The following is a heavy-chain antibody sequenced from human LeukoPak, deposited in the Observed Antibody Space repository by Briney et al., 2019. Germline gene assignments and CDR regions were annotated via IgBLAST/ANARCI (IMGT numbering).Heavy chain of an antibody. D-gene: IGHD3-10*01. Sequence: PGGSLRLSCAASGFTFSSYAMHWVRQAPGKGLEWVAVIWYDGSNKYYADSVKGRFTISRDNSKNTLYLQMNSLRPEDTAVYYRAKDEPGSYSPSDYWGQGTLVTVSS. V-gene: IGHV3-30*02. CDR3: AKDEPGSYSPSDY. CDR1: GFTFSSYA. CDR2: IWYDGSNK. J-gene: IGHJ4*02.